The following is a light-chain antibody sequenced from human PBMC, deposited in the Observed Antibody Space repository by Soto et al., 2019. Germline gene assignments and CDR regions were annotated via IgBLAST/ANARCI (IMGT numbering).Light chain of an antibody. CDR3: QQSYSTPYT. CDR2: AAS. V-gene: IGKV1-39*01. Sequence: DIQMTQSPSSLSASVGDRVTIACRASQSISSYLNWFQQKPGRAPKLLIYAASALRSGVPSRFRGRGSGTEFTLTLSSLQPEDFATYYCQQSYSTPYTFGQGTKLDIK. CDR1: QSISSY. J-gene: IGKJ2*01.